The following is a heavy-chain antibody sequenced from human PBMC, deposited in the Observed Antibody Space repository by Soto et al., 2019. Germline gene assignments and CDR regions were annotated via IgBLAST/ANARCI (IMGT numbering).Heavy chain of an antibody. J-gene: IGHJ4*02. CDR1: GNPFTYVY. V-gene: IGHV1-45*02. D-gene: IGHD3-22*01. Sequence: SVMVSFRGSGNPFTYVYLPLLRHSPGQALEWMGWITPFNGNTKYAQKFQDRVTFTGDTSLNTAYMELSSLRSDDTAMFYCASGRYDASGYFDYWGQGTLVTVSS. CDR3: ASGRYDASGYFDY. CDR2: ITPFNGNT.